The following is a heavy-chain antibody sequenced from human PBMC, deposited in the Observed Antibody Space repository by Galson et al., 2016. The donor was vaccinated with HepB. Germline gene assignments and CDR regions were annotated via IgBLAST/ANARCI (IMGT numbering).Heavy chain of an antibody. D-gene: IGHD2-15*01. CDR3: VRDTAYYRGGSDY. V-gene: IGHV4-38-2*02. CDR1: GYSISGSSGYF. J-gene: IGHJ4*02. Sequence: SEPLSLTCGVSGYSISGSSGYFWAWIRQPPGKGLEWIGSISNGGDTYFNPSLRSRVILSVDKSNNQFSRKLSSVTSADTALYYCVRDTAYYRGGSDYWGQGTQVTVSS. CDR2: ISNGGDT.